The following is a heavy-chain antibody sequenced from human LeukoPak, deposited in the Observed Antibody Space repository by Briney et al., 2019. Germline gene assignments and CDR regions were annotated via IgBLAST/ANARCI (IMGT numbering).Heavy chain of an antibody. V-gene: IGHV3-7*04. CDR3: ARDRYCSGN. Sequence: GGSLRLSCAASGFTFSNYWMTWVRQAPGKGLEWVANIKQDASEMYYVDSVKGRFTISRDNAKNSLYLQMNSQRAEDTAVYYCARDRYCSGNWGQGTLVTVSS. CDR1: GFTFSNYW. D-gene: IGHD2-15*01. J-gene: IGHJ4*02. CDR2: IKQDASEM.